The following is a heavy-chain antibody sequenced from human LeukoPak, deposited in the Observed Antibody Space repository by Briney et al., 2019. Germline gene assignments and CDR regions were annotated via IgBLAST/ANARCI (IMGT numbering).Heavy chain of an antibody. CDR1: GFTVSSNY. J-gene: IGHJ4*02. Sequence: GGSLRLSCAASGFTVSSNYMSWVRQAPGKGLEWVSITYNGGRTYYADSVKGRFTIPRDNAKNSLYLQMNSLRAEDTAVYYCASLYSSGLVWGQGTLVTVSS. CDR2: TYNGGRT. D-gene: IGHD6-19*01. V-gene: IGHV3-53*01. CDR3: ASLYSSGLV.